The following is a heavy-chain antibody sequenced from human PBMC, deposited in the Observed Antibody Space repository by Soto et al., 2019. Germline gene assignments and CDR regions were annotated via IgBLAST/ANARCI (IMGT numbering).Heavy chain of an antibody. D-gene: IGHD3-3*01. Sequence: EVQLVESGGGLVQPGGSLRLACAAAGITVTGCFMTWVRQAPGQGLEWVSVMSSDGSSYYADSVKGRFIIYRDISQHTLFLEMNSLIVEDTAVYYGADDTLGGAYAFWHGGQGTRVTVSS. CDR3: ADDTLGGAYAFWH. CDR2: MSSDGSS. CDR1: GITVTGCF. V-gene: IGHV3-66*01. J-gene: IGHJ4*02.